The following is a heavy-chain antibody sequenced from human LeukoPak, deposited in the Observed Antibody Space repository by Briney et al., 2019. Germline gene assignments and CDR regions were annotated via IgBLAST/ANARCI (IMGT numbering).Heavy chain of an antibody. V-gene: IGHV4-39*07. J-gene: IGHJ4*02. Sequence: SETLSLTCTVSGGSISSSSYYWGWIRQPPGKGLEWIGSIYHSGSTNYNPSLKSRVTMSVDTSKNELSLKLSSVTAADTAVYYCARGTVIDCWGQGALVTVSS. CDR2: IYHSGST. CDR3: ARGTVIDC. D-gene: IGHD4-17*01. CDR1: GGSISSSSYY.